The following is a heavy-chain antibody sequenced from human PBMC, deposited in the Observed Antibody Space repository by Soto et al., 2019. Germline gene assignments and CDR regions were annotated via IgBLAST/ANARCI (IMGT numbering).Heavy chain of an antibody. CDR1: GFTFSSYS. J-gene: IGHJ4*02. Sequence: EVQLVESGGGLVKPGGSLRLSCAASGFTFSSYSMNWVRQAPGKGLEWVSSISSSSSYIYYAASVKGRFTISRDNAKNSLYLQMNSLRAEDTAVYYCARGLRFWEWGPYYFDYWGQGTLVTVSS. V-gene: IGHV3-21*01. D-gene: IGHD3-3*01. CDR2: ISSSSSYI. CDR3: ARGLRFWEWGPYYFDY.